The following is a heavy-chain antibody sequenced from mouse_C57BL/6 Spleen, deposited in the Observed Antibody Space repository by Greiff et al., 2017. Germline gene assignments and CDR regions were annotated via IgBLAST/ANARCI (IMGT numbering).Heavy chain of an antibody. Sequence: QVQLQQPGAELVKPGASVKLSCKASGYTFTSYWMHWVKQRPGQGLEWIGMIHPNSGSTNYNEKFKSKATLTVDKSSSTAYMQLSSLTSEDSAVYYCAREGTTVVATSRYFDVWGTGTTVTVSS. D-gene: IGHD1-1*01. CDR3: AREGTTVVATSRYFDV. V-gene: IGHV1-64*01. CDR1: GYTFTSYW. CDR2: IHPNSGST. J-gene: IGHJ1*03.